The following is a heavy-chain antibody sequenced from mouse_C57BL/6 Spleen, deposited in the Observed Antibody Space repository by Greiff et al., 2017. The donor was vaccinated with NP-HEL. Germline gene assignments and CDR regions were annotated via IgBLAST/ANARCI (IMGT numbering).Heavy chain of an antibody. CDR1: GYTFTDYE. J-gene: IGHJ4*01. CDR2: IDPETGGT. Sequence: VQLQESGAELVRPGASVTLSCKASGYTFTDYEMHWVKQTPVHGLEWIGAIDPETGGTAYNQKFKGKAILTADKSSSTAYMELRSLTSEDSAVYYCTRGGGVPSYAMDYWGQGTSVTVSS. V-gene: IGHV1-15*01. CDR3: TRGGGVPSYAMDY.